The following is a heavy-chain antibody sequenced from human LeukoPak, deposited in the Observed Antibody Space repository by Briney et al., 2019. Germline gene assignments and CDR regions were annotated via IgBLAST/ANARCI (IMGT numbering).Heavy chain of an antibody. V-gene: IGHV1-2*02. Sequence: ASVKVSCKASGGTFSSYAISWVRQAPGQGLEWMGWINPNSGGTNYAQKFQGRVTMTRDTSISTAYMELSRLRSDDTAVYYCARELRLGMVRGVINFDYWGQGTLVTVSS. D-gene: IGHD3-10*01. CDR1: GGTFSSYA. J-gene: IGHJ4*02. CDR3: ARELRLGMVRGVINFDY. CDR2: INPNSGGT.